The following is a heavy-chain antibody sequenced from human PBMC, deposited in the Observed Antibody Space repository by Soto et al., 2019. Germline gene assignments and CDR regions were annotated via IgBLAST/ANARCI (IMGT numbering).Heavy chain of an antibody. CDR3: AHMVGSPPSDNDYGDLFDY. V-gene: IGHV2-5*02. Sequence: QITLKESGPTLVKPTQTLTLTCTFSGFLLSTSGVGVGWIRQPPGKALEWLALIYWDDDKRYSPSLKSRLTITKDTSKNQVVLTMTNMDPVDTATYYCAHMVGSPPSDNDYGDLFDYWGQGTLVTVSS. J-gene: IGHJ4*02. D-gene: IGHD4-17*01. CDR2: IYWDDDK. CDR1: GFLLSTSGVG.